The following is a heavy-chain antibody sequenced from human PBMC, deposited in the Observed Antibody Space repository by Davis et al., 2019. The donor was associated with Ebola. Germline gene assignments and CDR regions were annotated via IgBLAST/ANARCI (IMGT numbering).Heavy chain of an antibody. Sequence: GESLKISCAASGFTLSDNYMNWVRQAPGKGLEWVSSISSSSSYIYYADSVKGRFTISRDNAKNSLYLQMNSLRAEDTAVYYCARDHVGSITIFGVVIMGDAFDIWGQGTMVTVSS. CDR3: ARDHVGSITIFGVVIMGDAFDI. D-gene: IGHD3-3*01. V-gene: IGHV3-21*01. CDR2: ISSSSSYI. J-gene: IGHJ3*02. CDR1: GFTLSDNY.